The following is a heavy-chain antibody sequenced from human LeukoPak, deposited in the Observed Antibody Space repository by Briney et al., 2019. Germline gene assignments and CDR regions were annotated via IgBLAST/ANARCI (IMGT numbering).Heavy chain of an antibody. D-gene: IGHD6-13*01. V-gene: IGHV3-21*01. J-gene: IGHJ5*02. CDR2: ISSSSTYI. CDR3: ARAKRQQLVLGNWFDP. Sequence: GGSLRLSCAASGFTFSSYSMNWVRQAPGKGLEWVSSISSSSTYIYYADSVKGRFTISRDNAKNSLYLQMNSVRAEDTAVYYCARAKRQQLVLGNWFDPWGQGTLVTVSS. CDR1: GFTFSSYS.